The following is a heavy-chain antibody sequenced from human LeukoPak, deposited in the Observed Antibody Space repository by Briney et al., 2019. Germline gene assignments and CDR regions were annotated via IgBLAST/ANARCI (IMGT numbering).Heavy chain of an antibody. CDR3: ARCVAVARRDAFAT. CDR1: GDTFTSYG. CDR2: ISSYTGNT. D-gene: IGHD6-19*01. Sequence: AASVKVSCKASGDTFTSYGSSWVRQAPGQGLEWMGWISSYTGNTNYAQKVQGRVTMSTDTSTGTAYMELRSLRSDDTAVYYCARCVAVARRDAFATWGQGPMVTVSS. V-gene: IGHV1-18*01. J-gene: IGHJ3*02.